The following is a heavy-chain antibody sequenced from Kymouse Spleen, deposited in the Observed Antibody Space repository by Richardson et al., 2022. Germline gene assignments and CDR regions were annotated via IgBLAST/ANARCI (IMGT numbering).Heavy chain of an antibody. J-gene: IGHJ4*02. D-gene: IGHD2-2*02,IGHD6-6*01. CDR1: GGSFSGYY. V-gene: IGHV4-34*01. CDR2: INHSGST. CDR3: ARGEASSHFDY. Sequence: QVQLQQWGAGLLKPSETLSLTCAVYGGSFSGYYWSWIRQPPGKGLEWIGEINHSGSTNYNPSLKSRVTISVDTSKNQFSLKLSSVTAADTAVYYCARGEASSHFDYWGQGTLVTVSS.